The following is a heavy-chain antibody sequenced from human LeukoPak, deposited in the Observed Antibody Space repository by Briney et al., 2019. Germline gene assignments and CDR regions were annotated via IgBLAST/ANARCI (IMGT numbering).Heavy chain of an antibody. CDR2: IRSEANSYAT. D-gene: IGHD1-26*01. J-gene: IGHJ4*02. CDR3: AKDKTEWELGSKRRGAGDYFDY. V-gene: IGHV3-73*01. CDR1: GFTFSGSA. Sequence: GGSLRLSCAASGFTFSGSAMHWVRQASGKGLEWVGRIRSEANSYATAYAASVKGRFTISRDDSKNTAYLQMNSLKTEDTAVYYCAKDKTEWELGSKRRGAGDYFDYWGQGTLVTVSS.